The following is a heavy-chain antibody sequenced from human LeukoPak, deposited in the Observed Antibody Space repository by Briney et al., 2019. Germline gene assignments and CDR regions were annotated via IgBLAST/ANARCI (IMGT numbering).Heavy chain of an antibody. D-gene: IGHD1-7*01. CDR2: ISSSGSTV. CDR3: ARGGWNYVFNY. Sequence: GGSLRLSCAASGFTFNTYEMNWVRQAPGKGLEWVSYISSSGSTVYYADYVKGRFTISRDNAKNSLYLQMNSLRAEDTAVYYCARGGWNYVFNYWGQGTLVTVSS. CDR1: GFTFNTYE. V-gene: IGHV3-48*03. J-gene: IGHJ4*02.